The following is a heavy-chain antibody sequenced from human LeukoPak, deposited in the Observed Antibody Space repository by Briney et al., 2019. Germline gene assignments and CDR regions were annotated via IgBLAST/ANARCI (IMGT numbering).Heavy chain of an antibody. V-gene: IGHV1-2*02. CDR1: GYTFTGYY. D-gene: IGHD3-10*01. CDR3: ARTGEWFGELLSYYMDV. Sequence: ASVKVSCKASGYTFTGYYMHWVRQAPGQGLEWMGWINPNSGGTNYAQKFRGRVTMTRDTSISTAYMELSRLRSDDTAVYYCARTGEWFGELLSYYMDVWGKGTTVTVSS. J-gene: IGHJ6*03. CDR2: INPNSGGT.